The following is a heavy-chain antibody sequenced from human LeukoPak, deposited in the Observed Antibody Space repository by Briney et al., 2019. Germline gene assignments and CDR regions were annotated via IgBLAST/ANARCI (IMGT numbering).Heavy chain of an antibody. J-gene: IGHJ4*02. V-gene: IGHV1-18*01. CDR2: ISANNGNT. Sequence: ASVKVSCKASGYTFTSYGISWVRQAPGQGLEWMGWISANNGNTNFARKFQDRVTLTTNTSSTTVYMELRSLTSDDTAAYYCARDQSPGLFDYWGQGTLVSVSS. CDR1: GYTFTSYG. CDR3: ARDQSPGLFDY.